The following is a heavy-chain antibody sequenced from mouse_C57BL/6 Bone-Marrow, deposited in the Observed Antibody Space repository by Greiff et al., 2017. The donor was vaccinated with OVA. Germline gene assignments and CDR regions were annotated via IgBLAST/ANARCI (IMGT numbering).Heavy chain of an antibody. D-gene: IGHD2-4*01. CDR2: IYPRSGNT. V-gene: IGHV1-81*01. CDR1: GYTFTSYG. Sequence: VKLVESGAELVRPGASVKLSCKASGYTFTSYGISWVKQRPGQGLEWIGEIYPRSGNTYYHEKFKGKSTITADNSSSTGYMEIRSLNSEDSAVYFCARDDYDGGSLYYYAMDYWGQGTSVTVSS. J-gene: IGHJ4*01. CDR3: ARDDYDGGSLYYYAMDY.